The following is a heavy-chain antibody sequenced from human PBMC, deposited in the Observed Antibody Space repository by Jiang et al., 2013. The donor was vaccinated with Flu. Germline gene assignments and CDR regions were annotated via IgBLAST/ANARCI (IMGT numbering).Heavy chain of an antibody. CDR3: ARESTGHSSGYTDAFDI. V-gene: IGHV4-59*01. CDR2: IYYSGST. Sequence: LLKPSETLSLTCTVSSGSISSYYWSWIRQPPGKGLEWIGYIYYSGSTNYNPSLKSRVTISVDTSKNQFSLKLSSVTAADTAVYYCARESTGHSSGYTDAFDIWGQGTMVTVSS. D-gene: IGHD3-22*01. CDR1: SGSISSYY. J-gene: IGHJ3*02.